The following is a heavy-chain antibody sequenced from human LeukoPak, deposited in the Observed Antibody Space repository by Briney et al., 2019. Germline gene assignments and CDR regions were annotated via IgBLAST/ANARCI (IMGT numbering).Heavy chain of an antibody. CDR1: GGTFSSYA. V-gene: IGHV1-69*13. J-gene: IGHJ4*02. D-gene: IGHD3-10*01. CDR3: ARAYYFGSGTYYPPDY. Sequence: SVKVSCKASGGTFSSYAISWVRQAPGQGLEWMGGIIPIFGTANYAQKFQGRVTITADESTSTAYMELSSLTSEDTAVYYCARAYYFGSGTYYPPDYWGQGTLLTVSS. CDR2: IIPIFGTA.